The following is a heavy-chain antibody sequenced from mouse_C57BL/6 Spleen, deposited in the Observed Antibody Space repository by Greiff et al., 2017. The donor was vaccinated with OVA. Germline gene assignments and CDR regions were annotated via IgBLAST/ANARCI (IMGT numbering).Heavy chain of an antibody. Sequence: VQLQQSGAELVRPGTSVKMSCKASGYTFTNYWIGWAKQRPGHGLEWIGDIYPGGGYTNYNEKFKGKATLTADKSSSAAYMQFSSLTSEDSAIYYCARGGTGTFYFDYWGQGTTLTVSS. V-gene: IGHV1-63*01. CDR3: ARGGTGTFYFDY. CDR1: GYTFTNYW. D-gene: IGHD4-1*01. J-gene: IGHJ2*01. CDR2: IYPGGGYT.